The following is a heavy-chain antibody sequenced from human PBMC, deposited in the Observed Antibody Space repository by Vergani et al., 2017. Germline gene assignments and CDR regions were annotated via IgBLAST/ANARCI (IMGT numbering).Heavy chain of an antibody. CDR3: ASLCGGELGYCSSTSFPSALDI. J-gene: IGHJ3*02. V-gene: IGHV3-23*03. CDR2: IYSGGSST. D-gene: IGHD2-2*01. CDR1: GFTFSSYA. Sequence: EVQLLESGGGLVQPGGSLRLSCAASGFTFSSYAMSWVRQAPGKGLEWVSVIYSGGSSTYYADSVKGRFTISRDNSKNTLYLQMNSLSAEDTAVYYCASLCGGELGYCSSTSFPSALDIWGQGTMVTVSS.